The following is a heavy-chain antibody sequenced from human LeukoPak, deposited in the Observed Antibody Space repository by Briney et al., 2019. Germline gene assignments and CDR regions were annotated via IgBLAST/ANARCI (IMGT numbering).Heavy chain of an antibody. J-gene: IGHJ4*02. D-gene: IGHD3-3*01. Sequence: GGSLRLSCAASGYTFSSYAMSWVRQAPGKGLEWVSAIGGSGGSTYYADSVKGRFTSSRDNSKNTLYLQMNSLRAEDTAVYYCAKDRITIFGVVQIPHFDYWGQGTLVTVSS. CDR1: GYTFSSYA. CDR2: IGGSGGST. CDR3: AKDRITIFGVVQIPHFDY. V-gene: IGHV3-23*01.